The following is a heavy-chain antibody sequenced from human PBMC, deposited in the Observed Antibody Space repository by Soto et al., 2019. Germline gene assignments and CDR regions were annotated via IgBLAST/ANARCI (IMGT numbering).Heavy chain of an antibody. J-gene: IGHJ6*02. CDR2: IYPGDSET. CDR3: ARDITNFYFSCGMDV. V-gene: IGHV5-51*01. D-gene: IGHD1-20*01. Sequence: GESLKISCKGSGYRFSSHWIGWVRQMPGKGLEWMGFIYPGDSETRYSPSFQGQVTISADRSISTAYLQRNRLKASDSAMYYCARDITNFYFSCGMDVWGQGTTVTVSS. CDR1: GYRFSSHW.